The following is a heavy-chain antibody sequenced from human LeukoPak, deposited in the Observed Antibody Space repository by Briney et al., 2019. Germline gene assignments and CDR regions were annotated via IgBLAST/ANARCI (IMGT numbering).Heavy chain of an antibody. CDR1: GFTFSSYS. D-gene: IGHD5-12*01. CDR2: ISSSSSTI. Sequence: PGGSLRLSCAASGFTFSSYSMNWVRQAPGKGLEWVSYISSSSSTIYYADFVKGRFTISRDNAKNSLYLQMNSLRAEDTAVYYCARDADIVATITFDYWGQGTLVTVSS. J-gene: IGHJ4*02. CDR3: ARDADIVATITFDY. V-gene: IGHV3-48*01.